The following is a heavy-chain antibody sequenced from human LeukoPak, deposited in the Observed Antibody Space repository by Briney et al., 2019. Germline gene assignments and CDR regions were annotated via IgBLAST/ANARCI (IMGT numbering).Heavy chain of an antibody. CDR2: IIPIFGTA. CDR1: GGTFSSYA. V-gene: IGHV1-69*13. CDR3: ARDRGLVGATGYFDY. D-gene: IGHD1-26*01. Sequence: SVKVSCKASGGTFSSYAISWVRQAPGQGLEWMGGIIPIFGTANYAQKFQGRVTITADESTSTAYMELSSLRSEDTAVYYCARDRGLVGATGYFDYWGQGTLVTVSS. J-gene: IGHJ4*02.